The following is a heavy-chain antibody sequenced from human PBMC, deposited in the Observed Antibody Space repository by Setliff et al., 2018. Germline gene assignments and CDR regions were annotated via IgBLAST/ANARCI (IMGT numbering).Heavy chain of an antibody. CDR3: ARSGGIGNYNWDV. J-gene: IGHJ6*03. CDR2: INPDGSTT. D-gene: IGHD3-16*01. V-gene: IGHV3-74*01. CDR1: GFTFSSYW. Sequence: PGGSLRLSCAASGFTFSSYWMHWVRQAPGKGLVWVSRINPDGSTTSYADSVKGRFTISRDNAKNTVYLQMNSLGAEDTAVYYRARSGGIGNYNWDVWGKGTTVTVSS.